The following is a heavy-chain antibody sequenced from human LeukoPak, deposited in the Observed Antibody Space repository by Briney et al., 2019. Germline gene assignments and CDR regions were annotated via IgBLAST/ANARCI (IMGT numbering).Heavy chain of an antibody. CDR2: IYYSGST. V-gene: IGHV4-59*08. Sequence: SETLSLTCTVSGGSISSYYWSWIRQPPGKGLEWIGYIYYSGSTNYNPSLKSRVTISVDTSKNQFSLKLSSVTAADTAVYYCARHRGDGYNFDYWGQGTLVTVSS. D-gene: IGHD3-10*01. CDR1: GGSISSYY. CDR3: ARHRGDGYNFDY. J-gene: IGHJ4*02.